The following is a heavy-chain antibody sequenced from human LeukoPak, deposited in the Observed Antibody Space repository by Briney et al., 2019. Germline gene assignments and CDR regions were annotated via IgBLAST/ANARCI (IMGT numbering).Heavy chain of an antibody. J-gene: IGHJ4*02. Sequence: PGGSLRLSCVASGFTFSTCNMNWVRQAPGKGLEWVSFIYSGGNTYYADSVKGRFTISRDNSKNTVHLQMNSLRAEDTAMYYCARRAGDYSHPYDYWGQGTLVTVSS. CDR1: GFTFSTCN. V-gene: IGHV3-53*01. CDR3: ARRAGDYSHPYDY. D-gene: IGHD3-22*01. CDR2: IYSGGNT.